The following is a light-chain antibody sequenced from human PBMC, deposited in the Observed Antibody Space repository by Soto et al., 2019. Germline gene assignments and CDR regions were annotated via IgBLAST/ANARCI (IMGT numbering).Light chain of an antibody. CDR3: QQYNNWPHT. J-gene: IGKJ2*01. CDR1: QSVSRN. V-gene: IGKV3-15*01. Sequence: EVVLTQSPATLSVSPGDRATLSCRASQSVSRNLAWYQQKPGQAPRLLIYGASTRATGVPARFSGSGSATEFTLSISSLQSEDVAVYYCQQYNNWPHTFGQGTKLEIK. CDR2: GAS.